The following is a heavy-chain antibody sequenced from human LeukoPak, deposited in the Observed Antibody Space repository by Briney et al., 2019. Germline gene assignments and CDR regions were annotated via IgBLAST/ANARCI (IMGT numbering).Heavy chain of an antibody. Sequence: GGSLRLSCAASGFTFSSYSMNWVRQAPGKGLEWVSSISSSSSYIYYADSVKGRFTISRDNAKNSLYLQMNSLRAEDTAVYCCARGKDSHLFDYWGQGTLVTVSS. V-gene: IGHV3-21*01. CDR1: GFTFSSYS. CDR2: ISSSSSYI. J-gene: IGHJ4*02. CDR3: ARGKDSHLFDY. D-gene: IGHD3/OR15-3a*01.